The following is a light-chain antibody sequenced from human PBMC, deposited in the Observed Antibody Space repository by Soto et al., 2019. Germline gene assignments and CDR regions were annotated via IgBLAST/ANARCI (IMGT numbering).Light chain of an antibody. J-gene: IGLJ1*01. CDR1: SDFSHYG. V-gene: IGLV9-49*01. Sequence: QLALTQPPLASASVGASVTLTCTLSSDFSHYGVDWYRQRPGKGPRFVMRVGTGGIVGSKGDGIPDRFSVLGSGLNRYLTIKDIQEEDESHYHCGADHGSGSNFVYVFGTGTKLTVL. CDR3: GADHGSGSNFVYV. CDR2: VGTGGIVG.